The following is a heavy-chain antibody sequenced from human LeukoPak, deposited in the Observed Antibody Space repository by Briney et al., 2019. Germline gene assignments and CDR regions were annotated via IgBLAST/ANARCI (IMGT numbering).Heavy chain of an antibody. CDR2: INSDGSST. J-gene: IGHJ4*02. Sequence: PGGSLRLSCAASGFTFSSYWMHWVRQAPGKGLVWVSRINSDGSSTSYADSVKGRFTISRDNAKNTLYLQMNSLRAEDTAVYYCARPYYDFWSGYTTVDYWGQGTLVTVSS. CDR3: ARPYYDFWSGYTTVDY. D-gene: IGHD3-3*01. V-gene: IGHV3-74*01. CDR1: GFTFSSYW.